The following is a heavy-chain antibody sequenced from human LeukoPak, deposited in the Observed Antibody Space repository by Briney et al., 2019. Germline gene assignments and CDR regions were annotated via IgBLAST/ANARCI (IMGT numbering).Heavy chain of an antibody. D-gene: IGHD1-26*01. Sequence: SETLSLTCTVSGGSISSYYWNWIRQPPGKGLEWIGYIYYSGSTNYNPSLKSRVTISVDTSKNQFSLKLSSVTAADTAVYYCARHTGGSYYLPFDYWGQGTLVTVSS. J-gene: IGHJ4*02. V-gene: IGHV4-59*08. CDR1: GGSISSYY. CDR3: ARHTGGSYYLPFDY. CDR2: IYYSGST.